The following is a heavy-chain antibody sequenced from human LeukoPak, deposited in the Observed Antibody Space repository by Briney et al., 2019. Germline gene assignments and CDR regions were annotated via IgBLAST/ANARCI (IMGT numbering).Heavy chain of an antibody. CDR3: AKDYVSGTTGY. CDR2: ILNNGDNT. Sequence: PGGSLRLSCAASGFTFSSYAMAWVRQAPGKGLEWVSTILNNGDNTYYADSVKGRFTISRDNSKNTLYLQMKSLRADDTAVYYCAKDYVSGTTGYWGQGTLVTVSS. J-gene: IGHJ4*02. V-gene: IGHV3-23*01. CDR1: GFTFSSYA. D-gene: IGHD1-14*01.